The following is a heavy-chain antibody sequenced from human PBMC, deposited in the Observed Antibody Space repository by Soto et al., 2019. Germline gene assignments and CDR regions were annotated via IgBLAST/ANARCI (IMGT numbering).Heavy chain of an antibody. CDR3: ARGPPRGYSGYDLPYYFDY. CDR1: GDSVSSNSAA. D-gene: IGHD5-12*01. J-gene: IGHJ4*02. CDR2: TYYRSKWYN. V-gene: IGHV6-1*01. Sequence: PSQTLPLTCAISGDSVSSNSAAWNWIRQSPSRGLEWLGRTYYRSKWYNDYAVSVKSRITINPDTSKNQFSLQLNSVTPEDTAVYYCARGPPRGYSGYDLPYYFDYWSQGTLVTVSS.